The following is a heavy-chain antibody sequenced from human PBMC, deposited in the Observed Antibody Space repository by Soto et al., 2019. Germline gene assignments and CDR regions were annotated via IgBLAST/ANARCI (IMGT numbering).Heavy chain of an antibody. CDR2: NIPMFGTA. CDR3: ARAPILVGETTYENYFDY. CDR1: GGTFSNFV. J-gene: IGHJ4*02. V-gene: IGHV1-69*13. D-gene: IGHD2-21*01. Sequence: SVKVSCKASGGTFSNFVISWVRQAPRQGLEWMGGNIPMFGTANYAQKFQGRVTIIADESTGTTYMELTSLRSEDTVVYYCARAPILVGETTYENYFDYWGQGTLVTVSS.